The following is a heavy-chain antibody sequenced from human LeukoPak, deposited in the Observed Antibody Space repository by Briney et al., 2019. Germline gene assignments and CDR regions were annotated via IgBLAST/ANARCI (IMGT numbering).Heavy chain of an antibody. CDR2: ISWNSRTI. J-gene: IGHJ1*01. Sequence: SGGSLRLSCAASGFTFDDYGMHWVRQAPGKGLEWVSGISWNSRTIDYADAVKGRFTISRDNAKNSLYLQMNSLRAEDTALYYCAKDSTSSSWYGYFQHWGQGTLVTVSS. D-gene: IGHD6-13*01. CDR3: AKDSTSSSWYGYFQH. V-gene: IGHV3-9*01. CDR1: GFTFDDYG.